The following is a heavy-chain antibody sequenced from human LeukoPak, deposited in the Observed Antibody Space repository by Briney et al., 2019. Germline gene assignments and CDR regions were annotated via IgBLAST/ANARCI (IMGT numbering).Heavy chain of an antibody. CDR1: GYSFTNYG. Sequence: GASVKVSCKASGYSFTNYGISWVRQAPGQGLEWMGWISAYNGNTAFAQKFQGRVTMTTDTSTSTAYMDLRSLTSDDTAVYYCARALKGWGDSGRPRNAFDIWGQGTMVTVSS. CDR2: ISAYNGNT. V-gene: IGHV1-18*01. D-gene: IGHD1-26*01. J-gene: IGHJ3*02. CDR3: ARALKGWGDSGRPRNAFDI.